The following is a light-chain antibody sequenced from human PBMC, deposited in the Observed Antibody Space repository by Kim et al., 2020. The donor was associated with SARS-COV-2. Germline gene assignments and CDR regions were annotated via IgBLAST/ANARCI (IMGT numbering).Light chain of an antibody. J-gene: IGKJ2*01. CDR2: TVD. V-gene: IGKV1-39*01. CDR1: QSISTY. Sequence: DIQMTQSPSSLSASVGDRVSMTCRASQSISTYLTWYQQKPGRAPKLLIHTVDSLQSGVPSRFSGSGSGADFTLTISSLQPEDFATYYCQLTYKPPYTFGQGTKVDIK. CDR3: QLTYKPPYT.